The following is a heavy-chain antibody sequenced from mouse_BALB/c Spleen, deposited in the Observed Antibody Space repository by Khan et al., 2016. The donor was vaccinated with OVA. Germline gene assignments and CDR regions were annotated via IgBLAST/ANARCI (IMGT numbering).Heavy chain of an antibody. CDR2: IWTGGST. CDR1: GFSLTSYG. D-gene: IGHD2-1*01. Sequence: QVQLKQSGPGLVAPSQSLSITCTVSGFSLTSYGVHWVRQPPGKGLEWVGVIWTGGSTIYNSALLSSLSIINDNSQSQVFLKRNSLQTEDTAMYYCARYYGSYGWYFDVWGAGTTVTVSS. J-gene: IGHJ1*01. V-gene: IGHV2-9*02. CDR3: ARYYGSYGWYFDV.